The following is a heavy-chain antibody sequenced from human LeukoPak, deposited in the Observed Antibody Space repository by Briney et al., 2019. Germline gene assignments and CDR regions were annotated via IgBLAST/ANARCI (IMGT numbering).Heavy chain of an antibody. CDR1: GFTFSSYA. J-gene: IGHJ6*03. D-gene: IGHD2-2*01. V-gene: IGHV3-30*04. CDR2: ISYDGSNK. CDR3: ASSTYYYYMDV. Sequence: GGALRLSCAASGFTFSSYAMHWVRQAPGKGLEWVAVISYDGSNKYYADSAKGRFTISRDNSKNTLYLQMNSLRAEDTAVYYCASSTYYYYMDVWGKGTTVTVSS.